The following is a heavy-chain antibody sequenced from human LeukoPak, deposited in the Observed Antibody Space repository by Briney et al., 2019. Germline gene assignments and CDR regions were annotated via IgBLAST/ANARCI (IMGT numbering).Heavy chain of an antibody. V-gene: IGHV1-2*02. D-gene: IGHD3-3*01. CDR2: INPNSGGT. J-gene: IGHJ6*03. CDR1: GYTFTGYY. CDR3: ARDQRNTIFGWSHNLYYMDV. Sequence: ASVKVSCKASGYTFTGYYMHWVRQAPGQGLEWMGWINPNSGGTNYAQKSQGRVTMTRDTSISTAYMELSRLRSDDTAVYYCARDQRNTIFGWSHNLYYMDVWGKGTTVTVSS.